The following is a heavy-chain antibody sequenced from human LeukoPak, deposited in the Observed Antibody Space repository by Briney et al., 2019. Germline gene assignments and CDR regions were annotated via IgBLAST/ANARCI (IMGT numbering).Heavy chain of an antibody. J-gene: IGHJ4*02. V-gene: IGHV3-23*01. CDR2: ISSGGGYR. CDR1: GFTFDSNA. Sequence: GGSLRLSCAASGFTFDSNAMGWVRQAPGKGLEWVSVISSGGGYRYYADSVKGRFTVSRDNSKNTVSLQMNSLRAEDTAVYYCAKNGYKGVYWGQGTLVTVSS. D-gene: IGHD5-24*01. CDR3: AKNGYKGVY.